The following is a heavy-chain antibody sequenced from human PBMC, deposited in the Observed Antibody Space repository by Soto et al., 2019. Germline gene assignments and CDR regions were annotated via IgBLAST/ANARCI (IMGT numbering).Heavy chain of an antibody. CDR1: GFTFSSYA. Sequence: EVQLLESGGGLVQPGGSLRLSCAASGFTFSSYAMSWVRPAPGKGLEWVSAISGSGGSTYYADSVKGRFTISRDNSKNPLYLQMNSLRAEDTAVYYCAKGARDGYTLWVFDYWGQGTLVTVSS. V-gene: IGHV3-23*01. CDR3: AKGARDGYTLWVFDY. CDR2: ISGSGGST. J-gene: IGHJ4*02. D-gene: IGHD5-12*01.